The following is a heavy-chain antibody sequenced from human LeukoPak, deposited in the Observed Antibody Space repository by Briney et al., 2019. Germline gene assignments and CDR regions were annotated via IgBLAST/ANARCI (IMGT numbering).Heavy chain of an antibody. Sequence: SVKVSCKASGGTLSSYAISWVRQAPGQGLEWMGGIIPIFGTANYAQKFQGRVTITADESTSTAYMELSSLRSEDTAVYYCARGGRMVRGASRSYYYGMDVWGKGTTVTVSS. CDR3: ARGGRMVRGASRSYYYGMDV. V-gene: IGHV1-69*13. D-gene: IGHD3-10*01. CDR2: IIPIFGTA. CDR1: GGTLSSYA. J-gene: IGHJ6*04.